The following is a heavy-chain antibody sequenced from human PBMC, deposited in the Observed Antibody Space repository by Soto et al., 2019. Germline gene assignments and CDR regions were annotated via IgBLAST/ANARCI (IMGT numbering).Heavy chain of an antibody. CDR3: ARHERRGNWGSSGYYGMDV. V-gene: IGHV4-59*08. CDR2: IYYSGST. D-gene: IGHD7-27*01. CDR1: GGSISSYY. J-gene: IGHJ6*02. Sequence: SETLSLTCTVSGGSISSYYWSWIRQPPGKGLEWIGYIYYSGSTNYNPSLKSRVTISVDTSKNQFSLKLSSVTAADTAVYYCARHERRGNWGSSGYYGMDVWGQGTTVTVSS.